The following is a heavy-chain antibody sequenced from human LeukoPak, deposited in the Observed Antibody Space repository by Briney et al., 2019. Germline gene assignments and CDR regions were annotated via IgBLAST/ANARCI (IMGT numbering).Heavy chain of an antibody. CDR2: ISGSGGST. D-gene: IGHD1-1*01. CDR1: GFTFSSFA. CDR3: AKASNTWNYFDY. Sequence: LGGSLRLSCAASGFTFSSFAMSWVRQAPGKRLEWVSAISGSGGSTYYADSVKGRFTISRDNSKNTLSLQMNSLRAEDTAIYYCAKASNTWNYFDYWGQGTLVTVSS. V-gene: IGHV3-23*01. J-gene: IGHJ4*02.